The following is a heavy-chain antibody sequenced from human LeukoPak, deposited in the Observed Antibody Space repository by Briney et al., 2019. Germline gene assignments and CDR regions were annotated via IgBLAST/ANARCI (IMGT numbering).Heavy chain of an antibody. CDR3: AREVGIAARPFDY. CDR1: GASFSGYY. D-gene: IGHD6-6*01. J-gene: IGHJ4*02. Sequence: SETLSLTCAVSGASFSGYYWSWIRQPPGKGLEWIGYIYYSGSTNYNPSLKSRVTISVDTSKNQFSLKLSSVTAADTAVYYCAREVGIAARPFDYWGQGTLVTVSS. V-gene: IGHV4-59*01. CDR2: IYYSGST.